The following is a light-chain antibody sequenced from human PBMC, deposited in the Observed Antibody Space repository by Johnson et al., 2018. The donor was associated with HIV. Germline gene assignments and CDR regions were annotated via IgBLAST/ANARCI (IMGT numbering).Light chain of an antibody. CDR3: GTWDSRLSAGHV. J-gene: IGLJ1*01. CDR1: SSNIGNNY. V-gene: IGLV1-51*01. Sequence: QSVLTQPPSVSAAPGQKVTISCSGSSSNIGNNYVSWYQHLPGTAPKLLIYDNNKRPSGIPDRFSGSKSGTSATLGITGLQTGDEADYYCGTWDSRLSAGHVFGTGTKVTVL. CDR2: DNN.